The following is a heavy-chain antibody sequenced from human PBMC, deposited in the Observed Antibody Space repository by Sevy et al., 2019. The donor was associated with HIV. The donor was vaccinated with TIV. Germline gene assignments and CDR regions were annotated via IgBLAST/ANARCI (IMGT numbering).Heavy chain of an antibody. CDR2: IVVGSDIT. CDR1: GLTFTNSA. D-gene: IGHD3-16*01. V-gene: IGHV1-58*01. CDR3: AAEDMTTFGGPLRVFDI. Sequence: ASVKVSCKASGLTFTNSAVQWVRQARGQRLGWIGWIVVGSDITNYAQRFHERVTITRDMSTNTAYMEVSRLRPNDTAVYYCAAEDMTTFGGPLRVFDIWGKGTMVTVSS. J-gene: IGHJ3*02.